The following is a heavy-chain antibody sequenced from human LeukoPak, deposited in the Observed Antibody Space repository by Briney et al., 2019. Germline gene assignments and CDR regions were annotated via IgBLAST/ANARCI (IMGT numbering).Heavy chain of an antibody. CDR1: GFTFSSYS. V-gene: IGHV3-21*01. J-gene: IGHJ3*02. Sequence: GGSLRLSCAASGFTFSSYSMDWVRQTPGKGLEWVSSIGSSSSYIYYADSVKGRFTISRDNAKNSLYLQMNSLRAEDTAVYYCARGFPAGYSDTFDIWGQGTMVTVSS. D-gene: IGHD6-13*01. CDR2: IGSSSSYI. CDR3: ARGFPAGYSDTFDI.